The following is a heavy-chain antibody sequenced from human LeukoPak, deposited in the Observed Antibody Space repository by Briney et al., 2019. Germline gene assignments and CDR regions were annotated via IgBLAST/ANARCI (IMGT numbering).Heavy chain of an antibody. D-gene: IGHD3-3*01. CDR2: IYTSGST. CDR1: GGFISSYY. V-gene: IGHV4-4*07. Sequence: PSETLSLTCTVSGGFISSYYWSWIRQPAGKGLEWIGRIYTSGSTNYNPSLKSRVTMSVDTSKNQFSLKLSSVTAADTAVYYCARSPPHDLEWPPRYYYMDVWGKGTTVTVSS. CDR3: ARSPPHDLEWPPRYYYMDV. J-gene: IGHJ6*03.